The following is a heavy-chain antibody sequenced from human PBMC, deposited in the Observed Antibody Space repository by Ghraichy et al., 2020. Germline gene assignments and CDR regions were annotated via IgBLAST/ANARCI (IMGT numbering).Heavy chain of an antibody. V-gene: IGHV3-74*01. D-gene: IGHD3-10*01. CDR3: ARENHHDGSGSYSDY. CDR1: GFAFSSYW. CDR2: INSDGSIT. Sequence: GGSLRLSCAASGFAFSSYWMHWVRQAPGKGLVWVSRINSDGSITSYADSVKGRITISRDNAKNTLYLQVNSLRAEDTAVYYCARENHHDGSGSYSDYWGQGTMVTVSS. J-gene: IGHJ4*02.